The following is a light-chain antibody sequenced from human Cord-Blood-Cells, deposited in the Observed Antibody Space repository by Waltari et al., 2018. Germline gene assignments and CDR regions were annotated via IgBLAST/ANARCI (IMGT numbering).Light chain of an antibody. V-gene: IGLV2-23*01. J-gene: IGLJ3*02. Sequence: QSALTQPASVSGSPGQSITISRTGTRSDVGSYNLVSWYQQHPGKAPKLMIYEGSKRPSGVSNRFSGSKSGNTASLTISGLQAEDEADYYCCSYAGSSTYWVFGGGTKLTVL. CDR3: CSYAGSSTYWV. CDR2: EGS. CDR1: RSDVGSYNL.